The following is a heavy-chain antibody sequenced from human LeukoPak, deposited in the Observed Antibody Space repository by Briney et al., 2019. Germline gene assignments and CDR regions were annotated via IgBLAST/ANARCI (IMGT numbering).Heavy chain of an antibody. Sequence: ASVKVSCKASGYTFTGYYMHWVRQAPGQGLEWMGWISPNSGGTNYAQKFQGRVTMTRDTSISTAYMELSRLRSDDTAVYYCARGSRPVTYYFDFWGQGTLVTVSS. D-gene: IGHD4-17*01. CDR3: ARGSRPVTYYFDF. CDR1: GYTFTGYY. J-gene: IGHJ4*02. CDR2: ISPNSGGT. V-gene: IGHV1-2*02.